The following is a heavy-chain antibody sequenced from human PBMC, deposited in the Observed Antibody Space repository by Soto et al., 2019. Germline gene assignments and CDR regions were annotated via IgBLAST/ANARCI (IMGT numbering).Heavy chain of an antibody. CDR2: ISGSGGST. CDR3: AKGYSYGYYYYYGMDV. CDR1: GFTFSSYA. D-gene: IGHD5-18*01. V-gene: IGHV3-23*01. J-gene: IGHJ6*02. Sequence: LRLSCAASGFTFSSYAMSWVRQAPGKGLEWVSAISGSGGSTYYADSVKGRFTISRDNSKNTLYLQMNSLRAEDTAVYYCAKGYSYGYYYYYGMDVWGQGTTVTVSS.